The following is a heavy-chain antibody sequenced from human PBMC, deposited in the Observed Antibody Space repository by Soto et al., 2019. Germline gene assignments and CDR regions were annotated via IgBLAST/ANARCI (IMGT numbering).Heavy chain of an antibody. J-gene: IGHJ6*02. CDR2: ITHSGST. CDR3: AKYGENYYDGMDV. V-gene: IGHV4-59*08. D-gene: IGHD4-17*01. Sequence: PSETLSLTCSVSGDTISNFYCSLIRQPPGKGLEWICYITHSGSTNYTPSLKSRVTISVDTSKNHFSLSLWSVTAADTAVYYCAKYGENYYDGMDVWGQGTTVTVSS. CDR1: GDTISNFY.